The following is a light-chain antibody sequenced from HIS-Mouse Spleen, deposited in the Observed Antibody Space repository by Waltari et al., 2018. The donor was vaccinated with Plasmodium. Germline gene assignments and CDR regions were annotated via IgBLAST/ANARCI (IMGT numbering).Light chain of an antibody. CDR1: QSVSSY. V-gene: IGKV3-11*01. CDR3: QQRSNWPPLT. J-gene: IGKJ4*01. Sequence: EIVLTQSPATLSLSPGERATLSCRASQSVSSYLAWYQHKPGQAPRLLIYDASNRATGIPARFSGSGSETDFTLTISSLEPEDFAVYYCQQRSNWPPLTFGGGTKVEI. CDR2: DAS.